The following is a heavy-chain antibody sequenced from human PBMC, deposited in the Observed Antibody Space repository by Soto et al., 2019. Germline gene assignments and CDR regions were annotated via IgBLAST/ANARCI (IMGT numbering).Heavy chain of an antibody. J-gene: IGHJ6*01. V-gene: IGHV5-10-1*01. CDR2: IDPSDSYT. CDR1: GYSFTSYW. Sequence: PGESRKISCKGSGYSFTSYWISWVRQMPGKGLERMGRIDPSDSYTNYSPSFQGHVTISADKSISTAYLQWSSLKAADTAMYYCATPQVVPAAIPRLGHYPYNLGVWRKGATVTV. D-gene: IGHD2-2*01. CDR3: ATPQVVPAAIPRLGHYPYNLGV.